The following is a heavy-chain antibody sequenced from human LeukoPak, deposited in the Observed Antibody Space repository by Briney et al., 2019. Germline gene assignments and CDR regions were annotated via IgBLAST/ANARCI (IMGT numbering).Heavy chain of an antibody. CDR3: ARGWDYDSGGRPTAYVY. J-gene: IGHJ4*02. D-gene: IGHD3-22*01. CDR1: GYTFTSYY. Sequence: SVKVSCKASGYTFTSYYMHWVRQAPGQGLEWMGGIIPIFGTANYAQKFQGRVTITADESTTTAYMELRSLRSEDTAVYYCARGWDYDSGGRPTAYVYWGQGTLVTVSS. CDR2: IIPIFGTA. V-gene: IGHV1-69*13.